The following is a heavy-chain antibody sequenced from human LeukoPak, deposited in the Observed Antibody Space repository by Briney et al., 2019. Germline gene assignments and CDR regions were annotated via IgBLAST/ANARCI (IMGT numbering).Heavy chain of an antibody. V-gene: IGHV4-39*07. D-gene: IGHD3-10*01. Sequence: SETLSLTCTVSGGSISSSTFHWGWIRQPPGKGLEWIGSIYYSGSTYYNPSLKSRVTISVDTSKNQFSLKLSSVTAADTAVYYCARGRGQGSSKDYWGQGTLVTVSS. CDR2: IYYSGST. CDR3: ARGRGQGSSKDY. J-gene: IGHJ4*02. CDR1: GGSISSSTFH.